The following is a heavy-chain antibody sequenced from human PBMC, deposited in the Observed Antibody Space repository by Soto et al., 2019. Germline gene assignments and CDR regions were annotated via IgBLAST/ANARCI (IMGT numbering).Heavy chain of an antibody. J-gene: IGHJ4*02. D-gene: IGHD2-2*01. Sequence: PSETLSLTCAVSGGSISSSNWWSWVRQPPGKGLEWIGEIYHSGSTNYNPSLKSRVTISVDKSKNQFSLKLSSVTAADTAVYYCARGAPDFVVVPAVKAFDYWGQGTLVTVSS. CDR2: IYHSGST. V-gene: IGHV4-4*02. CDR3: ARGAPDFVVVPAVKAFDY. CDR1: GGSISSSNW.